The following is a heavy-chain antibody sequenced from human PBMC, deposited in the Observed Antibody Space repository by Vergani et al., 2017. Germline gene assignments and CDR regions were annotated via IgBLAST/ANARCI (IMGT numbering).Heavy chain of an antibody. J-gene: IGHJ4*02. CDR2: IIPIFGTA. V-gene: IGHV1-69*01. Sequence: QVQLVQSGAEVKKPGSSVKVSCKASGGTFSSYAISWVRQAPGQGLEWMGGIIPIFGTANYAQKFQGRVTITADESTSTAYMELSSLRSEDTAVYYCAGGIGAAGTGLWGFSDYWGQGTLVTVSS. CDR3: AGGIGAAGTGLWGFSDY. CDR1: GGTFSSYA. D-gene: IGHD6-13*01.